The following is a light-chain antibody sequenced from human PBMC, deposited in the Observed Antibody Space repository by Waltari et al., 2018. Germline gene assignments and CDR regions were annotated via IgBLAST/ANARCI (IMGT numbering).Light chain of an antibody. CDR2: GAS. J-gene: IGKJ3*01. CDR3: QQFSSYRTGFT. CDR1: QDLDNW. V-gene: IGKV1-13*02. Sequence: AIQVTQSPSSLSASVGDRVTITCRASQDLDNWLAWYQQKPGKAPNLLIYGASVLESGVPSRFSASGSGTDFTLTISSLQPEDFATYYCQQFSSYRTGFTFGPGTTVDMK.